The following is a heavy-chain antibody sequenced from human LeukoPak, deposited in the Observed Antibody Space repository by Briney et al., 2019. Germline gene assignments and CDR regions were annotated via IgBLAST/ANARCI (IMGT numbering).Heavy chain of an antibody. Sequence: SETLSLTCAVYGGSFSGNYWSWIRQPPGKGLEWIGEINHSGSTNYNPSLKSRVTISVDTSKNQFSLKLSSVTAADTAMYYCARRGSGQPFDYWGQGTLVTVSS. D-gene: IGHD6-19*01. J-gene: IGHJ4*02. CDR3: ARRGSGQPFDY. V-gene: IGHV4-34*01. CDR1: GGSFSGNY. CDR2: INHSGST.